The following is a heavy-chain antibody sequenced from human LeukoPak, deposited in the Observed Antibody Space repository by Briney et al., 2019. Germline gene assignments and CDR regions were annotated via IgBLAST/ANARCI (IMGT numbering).Heavy chain of an antibody. J-gene: IGHJ4*02. CDR2: TYYRSKWYN. CDR1: GDSVSSNSAA. Sequence: SQTLSLTCAISGDSVSSNSAAWNWVRQSPSRGLEWLGRTYYRSKWYNDYAVSVKSRITINPDTSKNQFSLQLNSVTPEDTAVYYCARQSQYSGSQAPDYWGQGTLVTVSS. V-gene: IGHV6-1*01. D-gene: IGHD5-12*01. CDR3: ARQSQYSGSQAPDY.